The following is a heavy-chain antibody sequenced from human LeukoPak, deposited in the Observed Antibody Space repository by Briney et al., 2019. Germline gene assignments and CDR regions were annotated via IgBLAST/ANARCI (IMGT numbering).Heavy chain of an antibody. V-gene: IGHV4-39*07. CDR1: GGSISSSSYY. J-gene: IGHJ4*02. D-gene: IGHD5-18*01. CDR2: IYYSGST. CDR3: AREGYSYGLFDY. Sequence: PSETLSLTCTVSGGSISSSSYYWGWIRQPPGKGLEWIGSIYYSGSTYYNPSLKSRVTISVDTSKNQFSLKLSSVTAADTAVYYCAREGYSYGLFDYWGQGTLVTVSS.